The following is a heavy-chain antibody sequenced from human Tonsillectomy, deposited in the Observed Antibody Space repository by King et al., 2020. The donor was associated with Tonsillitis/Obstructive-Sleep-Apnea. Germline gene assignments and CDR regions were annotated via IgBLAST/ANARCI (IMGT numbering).Heavy chain of an antibody. Sequence: VQLVQSGGGVVQPGRSLRLSCAASGFTLSSYAMHWVRQAPGKGLNWVAIISYDGSYKYYADSVKGRFTISRDNSKNTLYLQMNSLRAEDTAVYYCASLPWFGGLLEFDYWGQGTLVTVSS. CDR1: GFTLSSYA. D-gene: IGHD3-10*01. CDR3: ASLPWFGGLLEFDY. V-gene: IGHV3-30*04. J-gene: IGHJ4*02. CDR2: ISYDGSYK.